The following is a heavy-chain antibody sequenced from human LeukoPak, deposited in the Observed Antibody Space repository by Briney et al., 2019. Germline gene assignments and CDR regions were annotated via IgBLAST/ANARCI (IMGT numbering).Heavy chain of an antibody. D-gene: IGHD2-2*01. CDR3: ARGYCSGTNCFRYTFDI. V-gene: IGHV4-61*08. CDR2: IYYSGTT. J-gene: IGHJ3*02. Sequence: SQTLSLTCTVSGGSVSSGGYYWSWIRQPPGKGLEWIGFIYYSGTTNCNPSLKSRVTISVDTSKNQFSLRLSSVTAADTAVYYCARGYCSGTNCFRYTFDIWGQGTMVTVSS. CDR1: GGSVSSGGYY.